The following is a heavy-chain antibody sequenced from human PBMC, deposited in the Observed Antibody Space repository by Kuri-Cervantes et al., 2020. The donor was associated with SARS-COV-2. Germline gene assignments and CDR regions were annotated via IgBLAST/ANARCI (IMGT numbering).Heavy chain of an antibody. Sequence: GGSRRPSCAPSGFTFSAYNMNWVRQHPRKGLVWVSYISRSSSTIYYADSVKGRFTSSRDNAKNSLYLQMNSLIAEDTAVYYCARVSCSNTSCYADYWGQGTLVTVSS. CDR1: GFTFSAYN. J-gene: IGHJ4*02. CDR3: ARVSCSNTSCYADY. V-gene: IGHV3-48*01. CDR2: ISRSSSTI. D-gene: IGHD2-2*01.